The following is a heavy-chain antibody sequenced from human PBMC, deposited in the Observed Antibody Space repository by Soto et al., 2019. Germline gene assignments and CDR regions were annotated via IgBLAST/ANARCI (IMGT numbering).Heavy chain of an antibody. CDR3: ARAERIAARPGWFDP. V-gene: IGHV4-59*01. J-gene: IGHJ5*02. CDR2: IYYSGST. D-gene: IGHD6-6*01. CDR1: GGSISSYY. Sequence: PSETLSLTCTVSGGSISSYYWSWIRQPPGKGLEWIGYIYYSGSTNYNPSLKSRVTISVDTSKNQFSLKLSSVTAADTAVYYCARAERIAARPGWFDPWGQGTLVTVSS.